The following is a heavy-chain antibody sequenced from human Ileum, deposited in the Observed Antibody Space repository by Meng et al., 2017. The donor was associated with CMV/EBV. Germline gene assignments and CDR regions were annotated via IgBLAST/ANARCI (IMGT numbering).Heavy chain of an antibody. CDR1: GFTFTSSA. CDR2: IVVGSGNT. Sequence: SVKVSCKASGFTFTSSAVQWVRQARGQRLEWIGWIVVGSGNTNYAQKFQERVTITRDMSTSTAYMELSSLRSEDTAVYYCAAGRHIVVVPAAVNYGMDVWGQGTTVTV. D-gene: IGHD2-2*01. J-gene: IGHJ6*02. V-gene: IGHV1-58*01. CDR3: AAGRHIVVVPAAVNYGMDV.